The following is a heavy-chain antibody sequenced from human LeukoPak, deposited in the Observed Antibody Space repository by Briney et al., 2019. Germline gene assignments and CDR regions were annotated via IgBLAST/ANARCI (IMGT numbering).Heavy chain of an antibody. Sequence: GRSLRLCCAASGFMFSSSGMHWVRQAPGKGLEWVAVIWYDGSNKYSADSVKGRFTISRDDSKNTLYLQMNSLRAEDTAVYYCARDGGTSHFDYWGQGTLVSVSS. CDR1: GFMFSSSG. CDR2: IWYDGSNK. J-gene: IGHJ4*02. D-gene: IGHD4-23*01. CDR3: ARDGGTSHFDY. V-gene: IGHV3-33*01.